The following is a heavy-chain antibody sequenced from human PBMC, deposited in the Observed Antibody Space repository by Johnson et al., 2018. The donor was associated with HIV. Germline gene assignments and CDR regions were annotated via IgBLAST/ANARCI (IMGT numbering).Heavy chain of an antibody. V-gene: IGHV3-30*04. CDR2: ISFDGNNE. J-gene: IGHJ3*02. D-gene: IGHD6-13*01. Sequence: QVQLVESGGGVVQPGRSLRLSCAASGFTFSSYVMHWVRQAPGKGLEGVAVISFDGNNEYYADSVKDRFTISRDNSKTTLFLQMNGLRVEDTAVYYCARLSGQQLVPRGGPFDIWGQGTMVTVSS. CDR1: GFTFSSYV. CDR3: ARLSGQQLVPRGGPFDI.